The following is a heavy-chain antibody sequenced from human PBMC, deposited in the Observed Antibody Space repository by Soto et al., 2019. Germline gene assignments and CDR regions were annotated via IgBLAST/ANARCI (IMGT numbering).Heavy chain of an antibody. V-gene: IGHV3-23*01. Sequence: GGSLRLSCAASEFTFSNYAMSWVRQAPGKGLEWVSSISDNGGTTYYADSVKGRFTISRDNSKSTLYLQMNSLRAEDTAVYYCAKDGAGPMGNCTRGVCAGEGGTYYYYGVDVWGQGTTVTVSS. D-gene: IGHD2-8*01. CDR3: AKDGAGPMGNCTRGVCAGEGGTYYYYGVDV. J-gene: IGHJ6*02. CDR2: ISDNGGTT. CDR1: EFTFSNYA.